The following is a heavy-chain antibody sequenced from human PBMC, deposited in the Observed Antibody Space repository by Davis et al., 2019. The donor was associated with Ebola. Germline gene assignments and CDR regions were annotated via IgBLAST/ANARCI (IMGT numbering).Heavy chain of an antibody. J-gene: IGHJ3*02. D-gene: IGHD5-12*01. CDR3: TTPGGQDSGYDVFDI. V-gene: IGHV1-46*03. CDR2: INPNDGRT. CDR1: GYTFTNYY. Sequence: AASVKVSCKASGYTFTNYYMYWVRHFPGQGLEWMGMINPNDGRTIYAQKFQGRVTVTRDTSTTTVYMDLSSLRSEDTALYYCTTPGGQDSGYDVFDIWGQGTMVTVSS.